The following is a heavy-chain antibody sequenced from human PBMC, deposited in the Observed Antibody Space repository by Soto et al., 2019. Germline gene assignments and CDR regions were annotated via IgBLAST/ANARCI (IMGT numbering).Heavy chain of an antibody. D-gene: IGHD1-26*01. CDR1: GYNFTKSA. CDR2: ISGATGNT. J-gene: IGHJ6*02. V-gene: IGHV1-3*01. Sequence: QVQSLQSGAEVKKPGASVKVSCQASGYNFTKSAIHWVRQAPGQRLEWMGWISGATGNTKYSQKFQGRVTISRDAAASKAYLDLSRLTPQGTSVIHCARDRVEKGGCPRNGMDVWGQGTTVTVSS. CDR3: ARDRVEKGGCPRNGMDV.